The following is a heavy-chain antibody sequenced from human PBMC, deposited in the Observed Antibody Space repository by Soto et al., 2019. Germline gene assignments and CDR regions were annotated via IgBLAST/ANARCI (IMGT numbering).Heavy chain of an antibody. V-gene: IGHV5-51*01. Sequence: GESLKISCRGSGYDFNTNWFGWVRQLPGKGLEWVGIMYPGDSDTRYNPSLQGHVTLSADVTVSTAVLQWRSLKTSDTGMYFCARLPRDCNKTSCYYADHWGHGTQVTVSS. D-gene: IGHD2-2*01. CDR2: MYPGDSDT. J-gene: IGHJ4*01. CDR1: GYDFNTNW. CDR3: ARLPRDCNKTSCYYADH.